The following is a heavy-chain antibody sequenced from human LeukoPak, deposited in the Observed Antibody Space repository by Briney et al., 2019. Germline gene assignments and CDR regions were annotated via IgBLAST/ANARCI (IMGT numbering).Heavy chain of an antibody. Sequence: PGRSLRLSCAASGFTFSSYAMHWVRQAPGKGLEWVAVISYDGSNKYYADSVKGRFTISRDNFKNTLYLQMNSLRAEDTAVYYCARDPGDSYGYRFDPWGQGTLVTVSS. J-gene: IGHJ5*02. D-gene: IGHD5-18*01. CDR2: ISYDGSNK. V-gene: IGHV3-30-3*01. CDR3: ARDPGDSYGYRFDP. CDR1: GFTFSSYA.